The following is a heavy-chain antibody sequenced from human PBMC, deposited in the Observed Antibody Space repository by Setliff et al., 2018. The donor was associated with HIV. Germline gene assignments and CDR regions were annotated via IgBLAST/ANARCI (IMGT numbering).Heavy chain of an antibody. V-gene: IGHV4-39*01. D-gene: IGHD3-22*01. CDR3: AGYRYYYDSSGYGRWFDP. Sequence: SETLSLTCTVSGGSISSSSYYWGWIRQPPGKGLEWIGNIYYSGSTYYNPSLKSRVTISVDTFENQFSLRLNSVTAADTAVYYCAGYRYYYDSSGYGRWFDPWGQGTLVTVSS. J-gene: IGHJ5*02. CDR1: GGSISSSSYY. CDR2: IYYSGST.